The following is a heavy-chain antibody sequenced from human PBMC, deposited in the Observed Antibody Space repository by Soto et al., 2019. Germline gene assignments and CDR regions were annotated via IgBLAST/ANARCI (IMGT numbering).Heavy chain of an antibody. J-gene: IGHJ5*02. D-gene: IGHD2-15*01. Sequence: PSATRSLTSRFAGGSSGSRSDYWAWIRQPPGNWLEWIGSIHSSGRTYRTPSLKGRVTISVDMFKNQFSLKLNSVTAADTAVYFCARHSFQNVVGEIDAPLNWFDPWGQRTLVTSPQ. CDR1: GGSSGSRSDY. CDR3: ARHSFQNVVGEIDAPLNWFDP. V-gene: IGHV4-39*01. CDR2: IHSSGRT.